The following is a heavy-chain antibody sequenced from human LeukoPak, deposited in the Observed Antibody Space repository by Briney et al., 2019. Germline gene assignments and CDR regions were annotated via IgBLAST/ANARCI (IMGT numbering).Heavy chain of an antibody. CDR3: ARDLTSWVGATTGAFDI. V-gene: IGHV1-69*13. Sequence: SVKVSCKASGGTFSSYAISWVRQAPGQGLEWMGEIIPIFGTANYAQKFQGRVTITADESTSTAYMELSSLRSEDTAVYYCARDLTSWVGATTGAFDIWGQGTMVTVSS. J-gene: IGHJ3*02. D-gene: IGHD1-26*01. CDR2: IIPIFGTA. CDR1: GGTFSSYA.